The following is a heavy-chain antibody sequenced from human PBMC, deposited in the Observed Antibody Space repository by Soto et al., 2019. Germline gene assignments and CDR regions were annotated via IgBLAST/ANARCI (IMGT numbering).Heavy chain of an antibody. J-gene: IGHJ5*02. CDR3: AQRTGTTLTWFDP. CDR2: INHSGST. D-gene: IGHD1-1*01. V-gene: IGHV4-34*01. CDR1: GGSFSGYY. Sequence: QVQLQQWGAGLLKPSETLSLTCAVYGGSFSGYYWSWIRQPPGKGLEWIGEINHSGSTNYNPSLKSRVNISVDTSKNQFSLKLSSVTAADTAVYYCAQRTGTTLTWFDPWGQGTLVTVSS.